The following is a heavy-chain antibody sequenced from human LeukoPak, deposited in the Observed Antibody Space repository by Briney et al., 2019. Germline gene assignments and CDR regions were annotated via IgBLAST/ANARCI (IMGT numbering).Heavy chain of an antibody. Sequence: GASVKVSCKASGYTFTSYYMHWVRQAPGQGLEWMGIINPSGGSTSYAQKFQGRVTMTRDTSTCTVYMELSSLRSEDTAVYYCAREAPGITIFGVAAWNWFDPWGQGTLVTVSS. D-gene: IGHD3-3*01. CDR3: AREAPGITIFGVAAWNWFDP. V-gene: IGHV1-46*03. J-gene: IGHJ5*02. CDR2: INPSGGST. CDR1: GYTFTSYY.